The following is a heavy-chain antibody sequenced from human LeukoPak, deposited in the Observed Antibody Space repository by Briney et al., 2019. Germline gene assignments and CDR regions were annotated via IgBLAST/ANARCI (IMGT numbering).Heavy chain of an antibody. Sequence: GGSLRLSCAASGLTFDDYAMHWVRQAPGKGLEWVSGISWNSGSIGYADSVKGRFTISRDNAKNSLYLQMNSLRAEDTALYYCAKAGIAVAAFDIWGQGTMVTVSS. V-gene: IGHV3-9*01. J-gene: IGHJ3*02. CDR3: AKAGIAVAAFDI. D-gene: IGHD6-19*01. CDR2: ISWNSGSI. CDR1: GLTFDDYA.